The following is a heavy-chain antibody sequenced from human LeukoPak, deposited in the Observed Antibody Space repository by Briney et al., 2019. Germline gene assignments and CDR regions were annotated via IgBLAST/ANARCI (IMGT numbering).Heavy chain of an antibody. CDR2: INHSGST. CDR3: ARPRSGSYFDY. CDR1: GGSFSGYY. D-gene: IGHD1-26*01. Sequence: SETLSLTCAVYGGSFSGYYWSWIRQPPGKGLEWIGEINHSGSTNYNPSLKSRVTISVDTSKNQFSLKLSSVTAADTAVYYCARPRSGSYFDYWGQGTLVTVSS. V-gene: IGHV4-34*01. J-gene: IGHJ4*02.